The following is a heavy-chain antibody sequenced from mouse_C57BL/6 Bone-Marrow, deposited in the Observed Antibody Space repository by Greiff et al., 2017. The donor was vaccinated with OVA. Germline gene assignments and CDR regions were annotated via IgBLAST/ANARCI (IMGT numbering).Heavy chain of an antibody. V-gene: IGHV1-55*01. D-gene: IGHD2-2*01. CDR3: AEGEIWLRLYYYAMDY. J-gene: IGHJ4*01. CDR1: GYTFTSYW. Sequence: VQLQQPGAELVKPGASVKMSCKASGYTFTSYWITWVKQRPGQGLEWIGDIYPGSGSTNYNEKFKSKATLTVDTSSSTAYMQLSSLTSEDSAVDYCAEGEIWLRLYYYAMDYWGQGTSVTVSS. CDR2: IYPGSGST.